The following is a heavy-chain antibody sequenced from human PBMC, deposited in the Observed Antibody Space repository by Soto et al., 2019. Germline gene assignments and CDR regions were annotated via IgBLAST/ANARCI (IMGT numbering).Heavy chain of an antibody. CDR3: AKEPLREQLVLRGAGGWFDP. J-gene: IGHJ5*02. Sequence: EVQLLESGGGLVQPGGSLRLSCAASGFTFSSYAMSWVRQAPGKGLEWVSAISGSGGSTYYADSVKGRFTISRDNSKNTLYLQMNSLRAEDTAVYYCAKEPLREQLVLRGAGGWFDPWGQGTLVTVSS. CDR2: ISGSGGST. D-gene: IGHD6-13*01. CDR1: GFTFSSYA. V-gene: IGHV3-23*01.